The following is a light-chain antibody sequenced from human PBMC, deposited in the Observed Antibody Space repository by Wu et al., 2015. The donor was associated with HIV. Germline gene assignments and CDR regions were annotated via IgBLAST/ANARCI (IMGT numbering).Light chain of an antibody. CDR1: RSVSSA. J-gene: IGKJ2*01. CDR2: DAS. V-gene: IGKV3-11*01. CDR3: RQRFNWPSYT. Sequence: EIVLTQSPAALSISPGERATLSCRASRSVSSAVAWYQQKPGQAPRLLIYDASKRATGIPARFTGGGSGTDYSLTISSLEADDFAVYYCRQRFNWPSYTFGQGTKLEIK.